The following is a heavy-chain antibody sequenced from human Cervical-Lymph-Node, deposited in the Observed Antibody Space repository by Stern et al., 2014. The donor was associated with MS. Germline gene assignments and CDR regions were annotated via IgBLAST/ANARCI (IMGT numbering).Heavy chain of an antibody. J-gene: IGHJ4*02. CDR3: ARDRGSYSDY. Sequence: QDQLVQSGAEVERPGASVKVSCKASGYTFTAYFLHWVRQAPGQGLERMGWISPKTGSATYAQKFQDRVTMTRDTSINTGYMEVSSLRSDDTAVYYCARDRGSYSDYWGQGTLVAVSS. CDR1: GYTFTAYF. CDR2: ISPKTGSA. V-gene: IGHV1-2*02. D-gene: IGHD1-26*01.